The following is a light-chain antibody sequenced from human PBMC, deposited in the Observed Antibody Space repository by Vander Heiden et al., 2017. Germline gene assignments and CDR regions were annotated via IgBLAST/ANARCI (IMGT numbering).Light chain of an antibody. V-gene: IGLV3-1*01. Sequence: SFELTQPPSVSVSPGQTASITCSGDKLGDKYACWYQLKPGQSPVLVIYQDTKRPSGIPERFSGSNSGSTATLTISGTQAMDEADYYCQVWDSSTPYVFGTGTKVTVL. CDR2: QDT. CDR1: KLGDKY. J-gene: IGLJ1*01. CDR3: QVWDSSTPYV.